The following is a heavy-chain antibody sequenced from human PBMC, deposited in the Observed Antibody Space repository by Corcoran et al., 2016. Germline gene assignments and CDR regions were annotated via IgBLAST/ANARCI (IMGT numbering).Heavy chain of an antibody. CDR2: IYHTGTT. CDR1: GFSISSGQY. V-gene: IGHV4-38-2*02. D-gene: IGHD5-18*01. CDR3: ARGTAQFDY. J-gene: IGHJ4*02. Sequence: QVQLQESGPGLVKPSETLSLTCTVSGFSISSGQYWGWIRKPPGKGVEWIGNIYHTGTTYYNPSLKSRVTISMDTSKNQFSLKMTFVTAADTAVYYCARGTAQFDYWGQGSLVTVSS.